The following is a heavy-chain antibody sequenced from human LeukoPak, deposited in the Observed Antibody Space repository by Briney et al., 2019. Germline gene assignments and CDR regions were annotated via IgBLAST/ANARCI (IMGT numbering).Heavy chain of an antibody. Sequence: ASVTVSCKASGYTFTSYDINWVRQATGQGLEWMGWMNPNSGNTGYAQKFQGRVTMTRNTSMSTAYMELSSLRSGDTAVYYCAGAPMITMVRGARRGWFDPWGQGTLVTVSS. CDR3: AGAPMITMVRGARRGWFDP. CDR1: GYTFTSYD. J-gene: IGHJ5*02. V-gene: IGHV1-8*01. D-gene: IGHD3-10*01. CDR2: MNPNSGNT.